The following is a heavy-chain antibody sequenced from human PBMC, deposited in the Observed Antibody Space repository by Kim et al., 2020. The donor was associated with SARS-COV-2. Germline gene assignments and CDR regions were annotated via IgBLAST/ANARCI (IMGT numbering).Heavy chain of an antibody. D-gene: IGHD3-16*01. CDR3: AKRGYFDC. CDR2: GATT. V-gene: IGHV3-23*01. Sequence: GATTNYADSVKGRFTISRDNSKNTLYLQMNSLRAEDTAVYYCAKRGYFDCWGQGTLVTVSS. J-gene: IGHJ4*02.